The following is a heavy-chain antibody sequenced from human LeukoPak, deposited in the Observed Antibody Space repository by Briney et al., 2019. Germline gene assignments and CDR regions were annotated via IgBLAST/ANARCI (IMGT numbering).Heavy chain of an antibody. D-gene: IGHD2-2*01. V-gene: IGHV4-34*01. CDR3: ARDFSPAIGYCSSTSCAFDY. CDR2: INHSGST. Sequence: PSETLSLTCAVYGGSFSGYYWSWIRQPPGKGLEWIGEINHSGSTNYNPSLKSRVTISVDTSKNQFSLKLSSVTAADTAVYYCARDFSPAIGYCSSTSCAFDYWGQGTLVTVSS. CDR1: GGSFSGYY. J-gene: IGHJ4*02.